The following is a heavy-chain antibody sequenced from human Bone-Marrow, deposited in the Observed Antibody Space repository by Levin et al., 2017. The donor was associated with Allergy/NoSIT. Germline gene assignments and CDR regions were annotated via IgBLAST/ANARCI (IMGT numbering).Heavy chain of an antibody. CDR1: GGTISNYD. V-gene: IGHV1-69*01. Sequence: SGESLKISCKASGGTISNYDISWVRQAPGQGLEWMGGIIPTFDTPNYAQKFQGRVTITADDSTSTAYLEMSSLSSEDTAVYHCAGGEYSYYYYALDVWGQGTTVTVSS. J-gene: IGHJ6*02. CDR2: IIPTFDTP. D-gene: IGHD2/OR15-2a*01. CDR3: AGGEYSYYYYALDV.